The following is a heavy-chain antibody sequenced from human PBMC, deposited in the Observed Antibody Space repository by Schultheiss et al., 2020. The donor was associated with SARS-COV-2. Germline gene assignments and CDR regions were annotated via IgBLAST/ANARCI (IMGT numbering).Heavy chain of an antibody. CDR2: INHSGST. V-gene: IGHV4-61*10. D-gene: IGHD3-22*01. Sequence: SETLSLTYTVSGGSISSGSYYWSWIRQPAGKGLEWIGEINHSGSTNYNPSLKSRVTISVDTSKNQFSLKLSSVTSADTAVYYCARRAYDSSGYKFDPWGQGTLVTVSS. CDR1: GGSISSGSYY. J-gene: IGHJ5*02. CDR3: ARRAYDSSGYKFDP.